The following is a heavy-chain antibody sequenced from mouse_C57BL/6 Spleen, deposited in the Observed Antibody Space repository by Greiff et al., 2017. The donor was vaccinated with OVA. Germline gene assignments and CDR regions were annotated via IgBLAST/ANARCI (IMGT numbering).Heavy chain of an antibody. Sequence: EVKLVESGGGLVQPGGSMKLSCVASGFTFSNYWMNWVRQSPEKGLEWVAQIRLKSDNYATHYAESVKGRFTISRDDSKSSVYLQMNNLRAEDTGIYYCTGPPDGYYDYFDYWGQGTTLTVSS. CDR1: GFTFSNYW. J-gene: IGHJ2*01. V-gene: IGHV6-3*01. CDR3: TGPPDGYYDYFDY. CDR2: IRLKSDNYAT. D-gene: IGHD2-3*01.